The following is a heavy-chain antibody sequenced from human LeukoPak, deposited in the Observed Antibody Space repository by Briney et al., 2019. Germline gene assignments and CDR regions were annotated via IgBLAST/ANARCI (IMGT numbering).Heavy chain of an antibody. CDR3: ARVRLDHRLRLGELSLYYFDY. J-gene: IGHJ4*02. CDR2: IIPIFGTA. D-gene: IGHD3-16*02. V-gene: IGHV1-69*13. CDR1: GGTFSSYA. Sequence: ASVKVSCKASGGTFSSYAISWVRQAPGQGLEWMGGIIPIFGTANYAQKFQGRVTITADESTSTAYMELSSLRSEDTAVYYCARVRLDHRLRLGELSLYYFDYWGQGTLVTVSS.